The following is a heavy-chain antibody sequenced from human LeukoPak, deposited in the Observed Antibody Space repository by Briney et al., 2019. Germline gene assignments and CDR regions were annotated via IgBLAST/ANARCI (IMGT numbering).Heavy chain of an antibody. V-gene: IGHV3-30*18. J-gene: IGHJ4*02. Sequence: GGSLRLSCAASGFTFSSYGIHWVRQAPGKGLEWVAVISYDGSNKYYADSVKGRFTISRDNSKNTLYLQMNSLRAEDAAVYYCAKSGDSTGFWDFDYWGQGTLVTVSS. D-gene: IGHD3-22*01. CDR1: GFTFSSYG. CDR3: AKSGDSTGFWDFDY. CDR2: ISYDGSNK.